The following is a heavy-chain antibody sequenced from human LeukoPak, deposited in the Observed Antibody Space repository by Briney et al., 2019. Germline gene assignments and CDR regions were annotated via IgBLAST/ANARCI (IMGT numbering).Heavy chain of an antibody. J-gene: IGHJ4*02. CDR3: TTSWPKVREGDQ. V-gene: IGHV3-23*01. CDR1: GFTFSSYA. Sequence: PGGSLRLSCAASGFTFSSYAMSWVRQAPGKGLEWVSAISGGGENTYHADSVKGRFTISRDNSKDTLYLQMNSLRVEDTAVYYCTTSWPKVREGDQWGQGTLVTVS. D-gene: IGHD3-10*01. CDR2: ISGGGENT.